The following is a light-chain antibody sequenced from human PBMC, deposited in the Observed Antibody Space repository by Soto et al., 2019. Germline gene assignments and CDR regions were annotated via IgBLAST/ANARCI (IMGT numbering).Light chain of an antibody. CDR1: SSDVGGYNY. CDR2: DIS. CDR3: SSYTNRNTFV. J-gene: IGLJ1*01. Sequence: QSALTQPASVSGSLGQSITISCTGTSSDVGGYNYVSWYQQTPGKATKLIIYDISHRPAGISGRFSGSKSGNTASLTISGLQAGDEVDYYGSSYTNRNTFVFGTGTKLTVL. V-gene: IGLV2-14*03.